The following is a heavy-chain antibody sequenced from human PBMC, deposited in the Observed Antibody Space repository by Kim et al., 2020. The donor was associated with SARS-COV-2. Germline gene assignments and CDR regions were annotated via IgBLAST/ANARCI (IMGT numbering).Heavy chain of an antibody. V-gene: IGHV3-9*01. Sequence: GGSLRLSCAASGFTFDDYAMHWVRQAPGKGLEWVSGISWNSGSIGYADSVKGRFTISRDNAKNSLYLQMNSLRAEDTALYYCAKDSNYYGSGSTHNWFDP. CDR2: ISWNSGSI. D-gene: IGHD3-10*01. CDR3: AKDSNYYGSGSTHNWFDP. CDR1: GFTFDDYA. J-gene: IGHJ5*02.